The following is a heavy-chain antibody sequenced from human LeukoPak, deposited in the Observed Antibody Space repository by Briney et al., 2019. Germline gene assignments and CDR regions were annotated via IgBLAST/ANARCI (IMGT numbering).Heavy chain of an antibody. J-gene: IGHJ4*02. Sequence: PGGSLRLSCAASGFTFSRYAMSWVPQAPGKGLEWVSAISGSGGSTYYADSVKRRFTISRDNSKNTLYLQMNSLRAEDTAVYYCAKDLARVATIPLFDYWGQGTLVTVSS. CDR3: AKDLARVATIPLFDY. D-gene: IGHD5-12*01. V-gene: IGHV3-23*01. CDR2: ISGSGGST. CDR1: GFTFSRYA.